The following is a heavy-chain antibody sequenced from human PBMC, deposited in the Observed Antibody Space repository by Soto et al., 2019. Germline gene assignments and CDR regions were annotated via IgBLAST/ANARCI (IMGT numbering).Heavy chain of an antibody. Sequence: GSLRLSCAASGFTFSINSMAWVRQAPGRGLEWVSSTTDSGGSSYYADSVRGRFTISRDNSKNKLYLQMNSLRVGDTAVYYCAKGRSYYYYYGVDVWGQGTTVTVSS. J-gene: IGHJ6*02. V-gene: IGHV3-23*01. CDR1: GFTFSINS. CDR2: TTDSGGSS. CDR3: AKGRSYYYYYGVDV.